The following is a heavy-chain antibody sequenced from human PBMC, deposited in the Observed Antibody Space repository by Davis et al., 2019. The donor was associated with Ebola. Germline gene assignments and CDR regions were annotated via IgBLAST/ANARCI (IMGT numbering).Heavy chain of an antibody. J-gene: IGHJ4*02. D-gene: IGHD3-22*01. V-gene: IGHV3-43D*03. CDR1: GFTFSSYW. CDR3: TAYDSTFRNY. CDR2: ISWDGRST. Sequence: GGSLRLSCAASGFTFSSYWMHWVRQAPGKGLEWVSLISWDGRSTAYADSVRDRFSISRDNSRNFLYLQMNGLTAEDTALYYCTAYDSTFRNYWGQGTLVTVSS.